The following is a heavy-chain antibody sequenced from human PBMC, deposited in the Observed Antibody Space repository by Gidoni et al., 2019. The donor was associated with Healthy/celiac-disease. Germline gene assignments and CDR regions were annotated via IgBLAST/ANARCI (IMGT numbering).Heavy chain of an antibody. V-gene: IGHV5-51*01. CDR1: GYSFTSYW. D-gene: IGHD3-10*01. J-gene: IGHJ6*02. CDR2: IYPGDSDT. CDR3: ARHPPPTHGGYYYYGMDV. Sequence: EVQLVQSGAEVKQPGESLQISCKGSGYSFTSYWIGWVRQMPGKGLEWMGIIYPGDSDTRYSPSFQGQVTISADKSISTAYLQWSSLKASDTAMYYCARHPPPTHGGYYYYGMDVWGQGTTVTVSS.